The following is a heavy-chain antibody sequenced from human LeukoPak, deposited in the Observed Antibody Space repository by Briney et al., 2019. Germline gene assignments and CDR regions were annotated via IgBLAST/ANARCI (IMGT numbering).Heavy chain of an antibody. Sequence: GGSLRLSCAASGFTVSSNYMSWVRQAPGKGLEWVSVIYSGGSTYYADSVKGRFTISRDNSKNTVYLQMNTMRAEDTAVYYCAKGSTSWDGYKGKYDPWGQGTLVTV. V-gene: IGHV3-53*01. D-gene: IGHD6-13*01. J-gene: IGHJ5*02. CDR3: AKGSTSWDGYKGKYDP. CDR1: GFTVSSNY. CDR2: IYSGGST.